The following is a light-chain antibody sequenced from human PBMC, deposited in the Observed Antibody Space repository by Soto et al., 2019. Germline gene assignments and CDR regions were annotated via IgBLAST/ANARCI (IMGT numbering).Light chain of an antibody. CDR2: GAS. CDR1: QGIGSY. V-gene: IGKV1-9*01. Sequence: DIQLTQSPSFLSASVGDRVTITCRASQGIGSYLAWYQQKPGKAPKFLIYGASTLQSGVPSRFSGSGSGTEFTLTISSLQPEDFATYCCQQVNSYPLTFGGGTKVDIK. CDR3: QQVNSYPLT. J-gene: IGKJ4*01.